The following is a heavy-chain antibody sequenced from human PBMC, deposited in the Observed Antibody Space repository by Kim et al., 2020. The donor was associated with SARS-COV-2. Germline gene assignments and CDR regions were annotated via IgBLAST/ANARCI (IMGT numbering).Heavy chain of an antibody. J-gene: IGHJ6*02. Sequence: ASVKVSCKASGYTFTSYGISWVRQAPGQGLEWMGWISAYNGNTNYAQKLQGRVTMTTDTSTSTAYMELRSLRSDDTAVYYCARDQGGAGEDYYYYGMDVWGQGTTVTVSS. CDR2: ISAYNGNT. D-gene: IGHD1-26*01. CDR1: GYTFTSYG. CDR3: ARDQGGAGEDYYYYGMDV. V-gene: IGHV1-18*01.